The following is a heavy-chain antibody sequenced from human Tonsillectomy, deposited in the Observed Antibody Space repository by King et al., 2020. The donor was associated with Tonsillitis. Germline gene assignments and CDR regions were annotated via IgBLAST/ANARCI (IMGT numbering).Heavy chain of an antibody. V-gene: IGHV3-15*01. Sequence: VQLVESGGGLVKPGGSLRISCAASGFTFSNAWMSWVRQAPGKGLEWVGRIKSKTDGGTTDYAAPVKGRFTISRDDSKNTLYLQMNSLKTEDTAVYYWTTHTSPLIEDYVWGSYRNKLLYYWGQGTLVTVSS. CDR3: TTHTSPLIEDYVWGSYRNKLLYY. CDR1: GFTFSNAW. CDR2: IKSKTDGGTT. D-gene: IGHD3-16*01. J-gene: IGHJ4*02.